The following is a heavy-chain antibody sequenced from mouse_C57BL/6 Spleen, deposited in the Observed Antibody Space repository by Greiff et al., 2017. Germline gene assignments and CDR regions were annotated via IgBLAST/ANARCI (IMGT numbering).Heavy chain of an antibody. CDR2: INPRSGYT. V-gene: IGHV1-4*01. Sequence: VQLQQPGAELARPGASVKMSCKASGYTFTSYPMHWVKQRPGPGLDWIGYINPRSGYTKYNQKFKDKATLTADKSARTAYMQLSSLSSEDSSVSYSARSDYGRGDYARDYWGQGTSVTVSS. D-gene: IGHD2-4*01. CDR3: ARSDYGRGDYARDY. CDR1: GYTFTSYP. J-gene: IGHJ4*01.